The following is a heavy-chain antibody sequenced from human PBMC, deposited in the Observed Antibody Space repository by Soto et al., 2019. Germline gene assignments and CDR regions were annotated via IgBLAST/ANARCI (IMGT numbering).Heavy chain of an antibody. Sequence: SETLSLTCTVSGGSISSSGYYWGWIRQPPGKGLECIGSIYYSGSTSYNPSLKSRVTISVDTSKNQFSLKLSSVTAADTAVYYCARHLYYYGSGSTRNLIHFDYWGQGTLVTVSS. D-gene: IGHD3-10*01. CDR2: IYYSGST. V-gene: IGHV4-39*01. CDR1: GGSISSSGYY. J-gene: IGHJ4*02. CDR3: ARHLYYYGSGSTRNLIHFDY.